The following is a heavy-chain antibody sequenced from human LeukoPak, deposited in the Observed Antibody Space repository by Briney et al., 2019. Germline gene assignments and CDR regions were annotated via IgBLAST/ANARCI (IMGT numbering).Heavy chain of an antibody. CDR1: GYTFTSYG. CDR3: ARGRYYYGSGSYYIEGY. D-gene: IGHD3-10*01. J-gene: IGHJ4*02. V-gene: IGHV1-18*01. CDR2: ISAYNGNT. Sequence: ASVKVSCKASGYTFTSYGISWVRQAPGQGLEWMGWISAYNGNTNYAQKLQGRVTMTTDTSTSTAYMELRSLRSDDTAVYYCARGRYYYGSGSYYIEGYWGQGTLVTVSS.